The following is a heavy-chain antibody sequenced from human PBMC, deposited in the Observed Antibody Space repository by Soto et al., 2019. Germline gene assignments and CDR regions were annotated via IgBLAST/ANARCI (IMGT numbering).Heavy chain of an antibody. V-gene: IGHV3-21*06. CDR2: ISSHGRDI. CDR3: SRGAALAGKLDL. J-gene: IGHJ4*02. Sequence: GGSLRLSCEASGFTFTSDSMTWVRQAPGKGLEWVSSISSHGRDIFYADAVKGRFTISRDNAKDSLHLQMNSLTGEDSAVYYCSRGAALAGKLDLWGQGTLVTVSS. D-gene: IGHD6-19*01. CDR1: GFTFTSDS.